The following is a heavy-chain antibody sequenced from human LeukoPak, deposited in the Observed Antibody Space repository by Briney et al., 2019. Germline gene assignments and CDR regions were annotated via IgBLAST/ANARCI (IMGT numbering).Heavy chain of an antibody. CDR1: GFSFGTYA. D-gene: IGHD1-26*01. CDR2: ILYDGSLE. Sequence: SGGSLRLSCAASGFSFGTYAMHWVRQAPGKGLEWVALILYDGSLENTADSVRGRFIISRDNSKNTLFLQMNSLRIEDTAVYYCARGAILGGYNLIDDWGQGTLVTVSS. V-gene: IGHV3-30*04. J-gene: IGHJ4*02. CDR3: ARGAILGGYNLIDD.